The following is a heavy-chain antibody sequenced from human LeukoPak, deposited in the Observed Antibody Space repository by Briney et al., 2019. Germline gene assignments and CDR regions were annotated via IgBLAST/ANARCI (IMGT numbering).Heavy chain of an antibody. CDR1: GFRFSDYI. CDR3: SRDGTEGDNSAFDI. Sequence: PGGSLRLSCVASGFRFSDYILDWVRQAPGKGLEWVGRIRRKRNGYTTEYAASVKGRFTISRDDLKKSLDLHMTSLKTDDTAVYYCSRDGTEGDNSAFDIWGQGTMVTVSS. J-gene: IGHJ3*02. D-gene: IGHD3-22*01. V-gene: IGHV3-72*01. CDR2: IRRKRNGYTT.